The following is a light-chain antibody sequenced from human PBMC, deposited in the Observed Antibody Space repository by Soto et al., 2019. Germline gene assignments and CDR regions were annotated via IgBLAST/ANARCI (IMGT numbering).Light chain of an antibody. CDR2: DAS. Sequence: IQMTQSPATLSASVGDRVTITCRDSQSISNWLAWYQQKPGQAPKLLIYDASNLQGGVPSRFSGSGSGTEFTLTISGLQPDDFATYCCLQYDSFPRTFGQGTKVDIK. CDR1: QSISNW. J-gene: IGKJ1*01. V-gene: IGKV1-5*01. CDR3: LQYDSFPRT.